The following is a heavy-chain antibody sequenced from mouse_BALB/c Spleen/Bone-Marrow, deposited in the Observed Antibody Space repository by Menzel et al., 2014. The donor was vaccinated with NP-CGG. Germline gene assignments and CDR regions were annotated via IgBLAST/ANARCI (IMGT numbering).Heavy chain of an antibody. CDR1: GFNIKDTY. V-gene: IGHV14-3*02. CDR3: ARDYGDC. Sequence: VQLQQSGAELVKPGASVKLSCTASGFNIKDTYIHWVEQRPEQGLEWIGRIDPANDNTKYDPKFQDKATITADTSSNTAYLQLSSLTSEDTAVYYCARDYGDCWGQGTTLTVSS. CDR2: IDPANDNT. J-gene: IGHJ2*01. D-gene: IGHD1-1*01.